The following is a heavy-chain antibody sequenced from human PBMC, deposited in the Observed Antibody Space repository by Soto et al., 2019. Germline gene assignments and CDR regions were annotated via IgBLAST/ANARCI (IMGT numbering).Heavy chain of an antibody. J-gene: IGHJ5*02. D-gene: IGHD3-3*01. Sequence: SETLSLTCAVYGGSFSGYYWSWIRQPPGKGLEWIGEINHSGSTNYNPSLKSRVTISVDTSKNQFSLKLSSVTAADTAVYYCARHITIFGVVIPWFDPWGQGTLVTVSS. V-gene: IGHV4-34*01. CDR1: GGSFSGYY. CDR3: ARHITIFGVVIPWFDP. CDR2: INHSGST.